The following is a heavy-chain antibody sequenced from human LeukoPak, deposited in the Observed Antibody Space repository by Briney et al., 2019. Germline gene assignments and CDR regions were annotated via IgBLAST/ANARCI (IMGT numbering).Heavy chain of an antibody. D-gene: IGHD4-23*01. CDR3: AKALGGKGTGDMQEN. V-gene: IGHV3-23*01. Sequence: GGSLRLSCAASGFTFSSYAMSWVRQAPGKGLEWVSAISGSGGSTYYADSVKGRFTISRDNSKNTLYPQMNSLRAEDTAVYYCAKALGGKGTGDMQENWGQGTLVTVSS. CDR1: GFTFSSYA. J-gene: IGHJ4*02. CDR2: ISGSGGST.